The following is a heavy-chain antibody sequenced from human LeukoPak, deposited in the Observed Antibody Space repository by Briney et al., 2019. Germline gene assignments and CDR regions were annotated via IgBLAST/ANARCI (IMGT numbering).Heavy chain of an antibody. Sequence: GGSLRLSCAASGFTFSSYGMHWVRQAPAKGLEWVAVISYDGSNKYYADSVKGRFTISRDNSKNTLYLQMNSLRAEDTAVYYCAKVRPMVRGDYFDYWGQGTLVTVSS. J-gene: IGHJ4*02. V-gene: IGHV3-30*18. CDR1: GFTFSSYG. CDR2: ISYDGSNK. D-gene: IGHD3-10*01. CDR3: AKVRPMVRGDYFDY.